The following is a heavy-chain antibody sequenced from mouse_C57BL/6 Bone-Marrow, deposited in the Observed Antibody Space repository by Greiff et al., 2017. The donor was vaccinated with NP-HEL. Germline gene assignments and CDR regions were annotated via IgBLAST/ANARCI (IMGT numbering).Heavy chain of an antibody. D-gene: IGHD1-1*01. CDR1: GFTFSSYA. J-gene: IGHJ4*01. V-gene: IGHV5-4*01. CDR3: ARVYGGFYAMDY. CDR2: ISDGGSYT. Sequence: EVHLVESGGGLVKPGGSLKLSCAASGFTFSSYAMSWVRQTPEKRLEWVATISDGGSYTYYPDNVKGRFTISRDNAKNNLYLQMSHLKCEDTAMYYCARVYGGFYAMDYWGQGTSVTVSS.